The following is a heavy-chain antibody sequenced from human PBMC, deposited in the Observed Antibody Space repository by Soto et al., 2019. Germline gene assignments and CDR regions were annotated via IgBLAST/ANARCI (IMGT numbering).Heavy chain of an antibody. Sequence: SQTLSLTCVLSGDSLSNNSAAWNWIRQSPSRGLEWLGRTYYRSWWYNDYAVSVKSRIIINPDTSNNQFSLQLNSVTPEDTAVYFCAKGDNLGPKTGYAFDPWGQGIMVTVSS. CDR3: AKGDNLGPKTGYAFDP. V-gene: IGHV6-1*01. CDR2: TYYRSWWYN. CDR1: GDSLSNNSAA. J-gene: IGHJ5*02. D-gene: IGHD5-12*01.